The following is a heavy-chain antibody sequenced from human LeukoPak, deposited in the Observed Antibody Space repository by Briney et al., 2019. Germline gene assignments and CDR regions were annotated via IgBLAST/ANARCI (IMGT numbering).Heavy chain of an antibody. CDR2: IKDKAYGATM. V-gene: IGHV3-15*01. D-gene: IGHD6-25*01. Sequence: GGSLRLSCAPSGFSFNNEWMRWVRQAPGRGLEWVGSIKDKAYGATMDYAAPAKGRFTISRDDSKNTLYLQMNNLDTEDTAVYYCTTAPPGGFWGQGTLVTVSS. J-gene: IGHJ4*02. CDR3: TTAPPGGF. CDR1: GFSFNNEW.